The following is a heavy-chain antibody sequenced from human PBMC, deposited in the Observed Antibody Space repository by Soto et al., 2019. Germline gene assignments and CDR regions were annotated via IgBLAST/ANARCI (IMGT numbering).Heavy chain of an antibody. D-gene: IGHD3-22*01. Sequence: QVQLVQSGAEVKKPGSSVKVSCKTSGGTLKNQAITWVRQAPGQGLEWLGGFLPPFNITNYADKFQGRLTITADEATRTSYMELGSLTSAATAVFFCARPTPPRIVLAFEVWGPAPMVTVSS. CDR3: ARPTPPRIVLAFEV. CDR2: FLPPFNIT. J-gene: IGHJ3*01. CDR1: GGTLKNQA. V-gene: IGHV1-69*01.